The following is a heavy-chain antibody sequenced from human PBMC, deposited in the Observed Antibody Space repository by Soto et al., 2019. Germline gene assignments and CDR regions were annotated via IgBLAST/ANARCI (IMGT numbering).Heavy chain of an antibody. J-gene: IGHJ6*02. Sequence: PGESLKISCKGSGYSFTSYWIGWVHQMPGKGLEWMGIIYPGDSDTRYSPSFQGQVTISADKSISTAYLQWSSLKASDTAMYYCARGGEYSYGYYYYYGMDVWGQGTTVTVSS. CDR1: GYSFTSYW. D-gene: IGHD5-18*01. CDR3: ARGGEYSYGYYYYYGMDV. V-gene: IGHV5-51*07. CDR2: IYPGDSDT.